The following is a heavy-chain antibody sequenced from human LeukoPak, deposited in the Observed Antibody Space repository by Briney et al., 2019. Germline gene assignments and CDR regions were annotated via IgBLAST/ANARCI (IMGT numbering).Heavy chain of an antibody. D-gene: IGHD3-3*01. CDR2: ISSSSSYI. J-gene: IGHJ3*02. CDR3: ARDHDFWSGYENDAFDI. CDR1: GFTFSSYA. V-gene: IGHV3-21*01. Sequence: GGSLRLSCAASGFTFSSYAMSWVRQAPGKGLEWVSSISSSSSYIYYADSVKGRFTISRDNAKNSLYLQMNSLRAEDTAVYYCARDHDFWSGYENDAFDIWGQGTMVTVSS.